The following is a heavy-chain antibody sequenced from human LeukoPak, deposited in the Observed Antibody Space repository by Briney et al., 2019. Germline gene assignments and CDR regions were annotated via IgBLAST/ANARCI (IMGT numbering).Heavy chain of an antibody. CDR1: GYTFTGHY. CDR3: ARDTGRGDRVRGYNWFDP. Sequence: ASVKVSCKASGYTFTGHYLHWVRQAPGQGLEWMGIINPSAGSTSYAQKFQGRVTMTRDTSTSTVYMELSSLRSEDTAVYYCARDTGRGDRVRGYNWFDPWGQGTLVTVSS. J-gene: IGHJ5*02. D-gene: IGHD2-21*02. CDR2: INPSAGST. V-gene: IGHV1-46*01.